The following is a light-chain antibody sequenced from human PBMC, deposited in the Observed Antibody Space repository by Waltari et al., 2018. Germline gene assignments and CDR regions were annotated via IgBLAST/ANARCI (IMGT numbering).Light chain of an antibody. CDR2: KDR. CDR3: LSPETRGSWV. J-gene: IGLJ2*01. Sequence: SYELTQSPSVSLSPGQTARITCSGDALPKKYAYWYQKKPGQAPVLIIFKDRERPSGIPEGFSGSTSGTTVTLTITGVQAEDEADYYCLSPETRGSWVFGGGTKLTVL. V-gene: IGLV3-25*03. CDR1: ALPKKY.